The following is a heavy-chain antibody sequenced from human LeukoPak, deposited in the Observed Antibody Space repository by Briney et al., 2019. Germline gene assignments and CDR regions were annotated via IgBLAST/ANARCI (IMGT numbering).Heavy chain of an antibody. D-gene: IGHD3-10*01. J-gene: IGHJ4*02. CDR3: ATTLRRGYYFDY. CDR1: GGSISSGDYY. V-gene: IGHV4-30-4*01. CDR2: IYYSGST. Sequence: SQTLSLTCTVSGGSISSGDYYWSWIRQPPGKGLEWIGYIYYSGSTYYNPSLKSRVTISVDTSKNQFSLKLSSVTAADTAVYYCATTLRRGYYFDYWGQGTLVTVSS.